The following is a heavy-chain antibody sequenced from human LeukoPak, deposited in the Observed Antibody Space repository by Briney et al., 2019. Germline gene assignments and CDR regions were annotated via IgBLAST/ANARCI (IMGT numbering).Heavy chain of an antibody. CDR2: ISWNSDSR. CDR3: AKDKRRALWPPTGKHGMDV. D-gene: IGHD2-21*01. CDR1: GFSIDEYA. V-gene: IGHV3-9*01. Sequence: GGSLRLSCAASGFSIDEYAMHWVRQVPGKGLEWVSGISWNSDSRGYADSVKGRFTISRDNDNNSLFLEMNSLRHEDTALYYCAKDKRRALWPPTGKHGMDVWGQGTTVTVSS. J-gene: IGHJ6*02.